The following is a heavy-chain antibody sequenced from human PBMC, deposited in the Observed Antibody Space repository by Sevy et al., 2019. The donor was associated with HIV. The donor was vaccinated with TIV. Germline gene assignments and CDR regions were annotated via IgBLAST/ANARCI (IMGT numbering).Heavy chain of an antibody. V-gene: IGHV3-30*02. CDR2: LRYDGTNK. CDR3: AKDLKRGFRYYLDV. J-gene: IGHJ6*03. D-gene: IGHD3-10*01. CDR1: GFTFSDYA. Sequence: GGSLRLSCAASGFTFSDYAMHWVRQAPGKGLEWVAFLRYDGTNKYYRYSVEGRFTISRNNSKNKPYLHMNSLRSEDTAVYYCAKDLKRGFRYYLDVWGKGTTVTV.